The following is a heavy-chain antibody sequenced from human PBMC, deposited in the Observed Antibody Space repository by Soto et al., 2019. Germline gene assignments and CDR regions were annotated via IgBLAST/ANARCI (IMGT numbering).Heavy chain of an antibody. V-gene: IGHV4-59*08. CDR2: IYYSGTTT. J-gene: IGHJ4*02. CDR1: GVSISSYY. CDR3: ARLGGSYAVPHFDY. D-gene: IGHD1-26*01. Sequence: SETLSLTCTVSGVSISSYYWSWIRQPTGKGLEWIGYIYYSGTTTNYNPSLKSRVTLSVDTSKNQFSLKLSSVTAADTAVYYCARLGGSYAVPHFDYWGQGTLVTVSS.